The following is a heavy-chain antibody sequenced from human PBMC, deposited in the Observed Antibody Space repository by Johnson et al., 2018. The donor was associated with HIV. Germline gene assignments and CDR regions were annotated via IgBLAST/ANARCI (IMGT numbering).Heavy chain of an antibody. Sequence: VQLVESGGGLVQPGRSLRLSCAASGFTFDDYAMHWVRQAPGKGLEWVSGISWNSGSIDYVDSVKGRFTISRDNAKNSLHLQMNSLRADDTAVYYCARKGDAFDIWGQGTMVTVSS. V-gene: IGHV3-9*01. CDR3: ARKGDAFDI. CDR1: GFTFDDYA. J-gene: IGHJ3*02. CDR2: ISWNSGSI.